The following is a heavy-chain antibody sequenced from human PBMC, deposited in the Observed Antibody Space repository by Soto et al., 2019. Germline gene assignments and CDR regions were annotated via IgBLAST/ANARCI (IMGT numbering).Heavy chain of an antibody. V-gene: IGHV1-18*04. J-gene: IGHJ5*01. CDR3: VRDQKYFRVNGNWFDS. Sequence: ASVKVSCKASGYTSADFCISWVRQAPGQGLEWMGWVSGNNGASNPAPKVQGRITMTLDTSTGVSYMALRSLRSDDTAIYYRVRDQKYFRVNGNWFDSWGQGTLVTVSS. D-gene: IGHD2-2*01. CDR1: GYTSADFC. CDR2: VSGNNGAS.